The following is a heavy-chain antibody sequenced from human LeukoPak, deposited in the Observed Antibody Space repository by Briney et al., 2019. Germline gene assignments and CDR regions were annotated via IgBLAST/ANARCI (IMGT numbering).Heavy chain of an antibody. Sequence: ASVTVSCKASGYTFNSYDINWVRQATGQGLEWMGWMNPNSGNTGYAQKFQGRVTITRNTSISTAYMELSSLRSEDTAVYYCASVGQRWLQSGNSFVYWGQGTLVTVSS. J-gene: IGHJ4*02. D-gene: IGHD5-24*01. CDR3: ASVGQRWLQSGNSFVY. V-gene: IGHV1-8*03. CDR2: MNPNSGNT. CDR1: GYTFNSYD.